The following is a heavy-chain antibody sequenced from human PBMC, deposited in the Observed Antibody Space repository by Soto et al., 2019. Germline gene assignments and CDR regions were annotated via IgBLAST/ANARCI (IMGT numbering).Heavy chain of an antibody. CDR1: GFTFSIYG. CDR3: AKDIAVAGTGWFDP. J-gene: IGHJ5*02. D-gene: IGHD6-19*01. V-gene: IGHV3-30*18. Sequence: GGSLRLSCAASGFTFSIYGMHWVRQAPGKGLEWVAVISYDGSNKYYADSVKGRFTISRDNSKNTLYLQMNSLRAEDTAVYYCAKDIAVAGTGWFDPWGQGTLVTVSS. CDR2: ISYDGSNK.